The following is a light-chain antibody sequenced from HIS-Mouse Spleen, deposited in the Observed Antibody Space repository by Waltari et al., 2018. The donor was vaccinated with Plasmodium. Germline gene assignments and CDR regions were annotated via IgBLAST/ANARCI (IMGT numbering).Light chain of an antibody. J-gene: IGLJ3*02. Sequence: SYELTQPPSVSVSPGQTARITCSGDALPKKYAYWYQQKSVQAPVRGIYEDSKRPSGITERFSGYSSGKMDNLTISGEEVEDEADYYCYATDSSGNHRVFGGGTKLTVL. CDR3: YATDSSGNHRV. CDR1: ALPKKY. V-gene: IGLV3-10*01. CDR2: EDS.